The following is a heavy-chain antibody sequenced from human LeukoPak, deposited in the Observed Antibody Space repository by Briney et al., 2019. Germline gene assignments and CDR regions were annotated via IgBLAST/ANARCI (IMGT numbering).Heavy chain of an antibody. CDR1: GFTFSSYG. CDR3: SKDLHWYYGSGSHHRGNYYYGMDV. D-gene: IGHD3-10*01. J-gene: IGHJ6*01. Sequence: AGGSLRLSCAASGFTFSSYGMHWVRQAPGKGLEGVAVISYDGSNKYYEDSEKGRFTISRYNSNYTLYLQMNSLRAEDTAVYYCSKDLHWYYGSGSHHRGNYYYGMDVWGQGTTVTVSS. V-gene: IGHV3-30*18. CDR2: ISYDGSNK.